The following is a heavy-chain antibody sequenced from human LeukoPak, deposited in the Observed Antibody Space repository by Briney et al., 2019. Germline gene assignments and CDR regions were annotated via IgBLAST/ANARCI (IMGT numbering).Heavy chain of an antibody. Sequence: GESLRLSCAASGFTFSSYWMSWVRQAPGKGLEWVANIKQDGSEKYYVDSVKGRFTISRDNAKNSLYLQMNSLRAEDSAVYYCARDLDYYDSSGRRSGWGQGTLVTVSS. V-gene: IGHV3-7*01. CDR1: GFTFSSYW. CDR3: ARDLDYYDSSGRRSG. CDR2: IKQDGSEK. J-gene: IGHJ4*02. D-gene: IGHD3-22*01.